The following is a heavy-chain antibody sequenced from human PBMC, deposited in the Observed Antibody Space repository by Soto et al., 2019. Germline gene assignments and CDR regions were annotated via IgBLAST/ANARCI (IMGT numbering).Heavy chain of an antibody. J-gene: IGHJ4*02. CDR1: LFTFRSYW. D-gene: IGHD5-12*01. Sequence: VGYLSLSCAASLFTFRSYWMSWVRQSPGKGLEWVANIKQDGSEKYYVDSVKGRFTISRDNAKNSLYLQMNSLRAEDTAVYYCARVRSGGYLYYFDYWGQGNLVTVSS. V-gene: IGHV3-7*01. CDR3: ARVRSGGYLYYFDY. CDR2: IKQDGSEK.